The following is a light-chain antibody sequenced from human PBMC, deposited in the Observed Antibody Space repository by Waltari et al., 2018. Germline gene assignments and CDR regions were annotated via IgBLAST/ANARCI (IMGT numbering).Light chain of an antibody. CDR2: EVS. Sequence: QSALTQPAPVSGSPGPSITLPRTGTSSDVGSSNLVSWYQQHPGKAPKLMIYEVSKRPSGVSNRFSGSKSGNTASLTISGLQAEDEADYYCCSYAGSTTWVFGGGTKLTVL. V-gene: IGLV2-23*02. J-gene: IGLJ3*02. CDR3: CSYAGSTTWV. CDR1: SSDVGSSNL.